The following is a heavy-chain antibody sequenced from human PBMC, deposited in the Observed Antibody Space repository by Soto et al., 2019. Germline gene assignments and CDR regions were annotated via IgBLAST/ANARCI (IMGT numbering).Heavy chain of an antibody. D-gene: IGHD2-15*01. CDR3: VNPAWYQLPTCFDP. CDR2: LSGSGLST. J-gene: IGHJ5*02. Sequence: GGSLRLSCAASGFTFRSYGMSWVRQAPGKGLEWVSGLSGSGLSTYSAASVKGRFTISSDNSKNALYQQMNRLRAEDTAVYYCVNPAWYQLPTCFDPWGQGTLVTVPA. CDR1: GFTFRSYG. V-gene: IGHV3-23*01.